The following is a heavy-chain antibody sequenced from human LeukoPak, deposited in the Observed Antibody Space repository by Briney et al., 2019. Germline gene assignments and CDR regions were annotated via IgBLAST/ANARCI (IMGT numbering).Heavy chain of an antibody. V-gene: IGHV3-30*02. CDR2: IRYDGSNK. J-gene: IGHJ4*02. CDR3: ARDQYYNSLFDY. CDR1: GFTFSSYG. Sequence: PGGSLRLSCAASGFTFSSYGMHWVRQAPGKGLEWVAFIRYDGSNKYYADSVKGRFTISRDNSKNTLYLQMNSLRAEDTAVYYCARDQYYNSLFDYWGQGTLVTVSS. D-gene: IGHD3-10*01.